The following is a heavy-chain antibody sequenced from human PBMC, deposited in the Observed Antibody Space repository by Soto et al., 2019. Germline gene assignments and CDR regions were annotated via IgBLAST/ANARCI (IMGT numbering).Heavy chain of an antibody. V-gene: IGHV1-69*13. CDR2: IIPIFGTA. Sequence: ASVKVSCKASGGTFSSYAISWVRQAPRQGLEWMGGIIPIFGTANYAQKFQGRVTITADESTSTAYMELSSLRSEDTAVYYCARPDYGGYGYYYYGMDVWGQGTTVTVSS. CDR3: ARPDYGGYGYYYYGMDV. CDR1: GGTFSSYA. D-gene: IGHD4-17*01. J-gene: IGHJ6*02.